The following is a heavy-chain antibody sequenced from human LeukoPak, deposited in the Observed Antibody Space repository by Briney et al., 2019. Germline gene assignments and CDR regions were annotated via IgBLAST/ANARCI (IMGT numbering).Heavy chain of an antibody. CDR3: ARDLAGYYWFDP. CDR1: GFTFSSYG. V-gene: IGHV3-74*01. J-gene: IGHJ5*02. D-gene: IGHD1-1*01. CDR2: SNSDGSST. Sequence: GGSLRLSCAASGFTFSSYGMHWVRQAPGKGLEWVARSNSDGSSTTYADSVKGRFTISRDNAKNTLYLQMNSLRAEDTAVYYCARDLAGYYWFDPWGRGTLVTVSS.